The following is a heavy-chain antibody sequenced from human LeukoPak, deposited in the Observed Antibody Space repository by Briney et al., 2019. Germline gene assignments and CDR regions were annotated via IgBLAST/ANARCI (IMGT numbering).Heavy chain of an antibody. CDR2: INHRGDT. Sequence: SETLSLTCAVYGGSFSTYYWSWIRQSPGKGLEWIAEINHRGDTNYNPSVKSRVTISIDTSKNQSYLEVRSLTSADTAVYYCARGTTISEAGYFDFWGQGTLVTVSS. D-gene: IGHD1-14*01. J-gene: IGHJ4*03. CDR3: ARGTTISEAGYFDF. V-gene: IGHV4-34*01. CDR1: GGSFSTYY.